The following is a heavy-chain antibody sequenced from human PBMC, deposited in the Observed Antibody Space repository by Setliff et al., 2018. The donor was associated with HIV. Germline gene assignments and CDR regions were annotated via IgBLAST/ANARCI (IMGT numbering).Heavy chain of an antibody. J-gene: IGHJ6*02. CDR1: GYTFTSYD. CDR3: AREIGDYYDSSGYYPPTDYYYGMDV. CDR2: ISAYNGNT. D-gene: IGHD3-22*01. V-gene: IGHV1-18*01. Sequence: RASVKVSCKASGYTFTSYDISWVRQAPGQGLEWMGWISAYNGNTNYAQKLQGRVTMTPDTSTSTAYMDLRSLRSDDTAVYYCAREIGDYYDSSGYYPPTDYYYGMDVWGQGTTVTVSS.